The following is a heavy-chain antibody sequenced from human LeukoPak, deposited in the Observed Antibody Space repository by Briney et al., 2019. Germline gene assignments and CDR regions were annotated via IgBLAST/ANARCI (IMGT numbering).Heavy chain of an antibody. CDR3: ARSPDRWTKTYHYGSGSYDAFDI. Sequence: AASVKVSCKAFGGTFSSYAISWVRQAPGQGLEWMGGIIPIFGTANYAQKFQGRVTITADESTSTAYMELSSLRSEDTAVYYCARSPDRWTKTYHYGSGSYDAFDIWGQGTMVTVSS. J-gene: IGHJ3*02. CDR2: IIPIFGTA. V-gene: IGHV1-69*01. D-gene: IGHD3-10*01. CDR1: GGTFSSYA.